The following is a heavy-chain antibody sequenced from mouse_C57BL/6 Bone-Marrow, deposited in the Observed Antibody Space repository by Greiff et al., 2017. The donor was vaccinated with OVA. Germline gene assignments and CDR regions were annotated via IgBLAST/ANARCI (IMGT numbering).Heavy chain of an antibody. CDR2: ISDGGSYT. Sequence: EVMLVESGGGLVKPGGSLKLSCAASGFTFSSYAMSWVRQTPEKRLEWVATISDGGSYTYYPANVKGRFTISRDNAKDNLYLQMSNMKSEDAAMYYCARDPNYYGSSSWFADWGQGTLVTVSA. CDR3: ARDPNYYGSSSWFAD. CDR1: GFTFSSYA. J-gene: IGHJ3*01. D-gene: IGHD1-1*01. V-gene: IGHV5-4*01.